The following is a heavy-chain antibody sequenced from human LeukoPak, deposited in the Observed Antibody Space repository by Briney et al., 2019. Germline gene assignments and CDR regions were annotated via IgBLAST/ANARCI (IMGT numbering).Heavy chain of an antibody. D-gene: IGHD5-24*01. V-gene: IGHV3-30-3*01. CDR1: GFTFSNYA. CDR3: ARDGAIGDGYNWDY. CDR2: ISYDGSNK. Sequence: GGSLRLSCAASGFTFSNYAMHWVRQAPGKGLEWVAVISYDGSNKYYADSVKGRFTISRDNAKNTLYLQMNSLRAEDTAVYYCARDGAIGDGYNWDYWGQGTLVTVSS. J-gene: IGHJ4*02.